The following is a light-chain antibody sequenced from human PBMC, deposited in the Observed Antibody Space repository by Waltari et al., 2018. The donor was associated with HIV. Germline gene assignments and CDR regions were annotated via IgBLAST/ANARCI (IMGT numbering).Light chain of an antibody. V-gene: IGKV4-1*01. CDR2: WAS. J-gene: IGKJ2*01. CDR1: QSVLYSSNNKNY. CDR3: QQYYSTRPGT. Sequence: DIVMTQSPDSPAVSLGERATINCKSSQSVLYSSNNKNYLAWYQQQPGQPPKLLIYWASTRESGVPDRFRGSGSGTDFNLTISSLQAEDVAVYYCQQYYSTRPGTFGQGTKLEIK.